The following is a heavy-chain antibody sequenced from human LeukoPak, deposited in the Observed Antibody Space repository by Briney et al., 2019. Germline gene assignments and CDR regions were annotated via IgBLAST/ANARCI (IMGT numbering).Heavy chain of an antibody. J-gene: IGHJ4*02. CDR2: IQDEGNEY. Sequence: GGSLRLSCAASGFTFSTYWMSWVRQAPGKGPEWVANIQDEGNEYYYVDSVKGRFTISRDNAKNSLYLQMNSLRAEDTAVYYCATNSGWRFEYWGQGTLVTVSS. D-gene: IGHD1-1*01. V-gene: IGHV3-7*02. CDR3: ATNSGWRFEY. CDR1: GFTFSTYW.